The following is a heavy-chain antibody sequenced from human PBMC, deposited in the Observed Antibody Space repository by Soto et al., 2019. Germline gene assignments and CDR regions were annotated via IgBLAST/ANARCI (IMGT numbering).Heavy chain of an antibody. D-gene: IGHD2-21*01. CDR1: GYDFTSYG. Sequence: QGQLLQSGDEVKKPGASVRVSCRASGYDFTSYGISWVRQAPGQGLEWVSWISAYNGKRDTAQKFQGRVTMTLDTSTDTAHMELGDLTSADTAVYYGARGRIVASIHDPFEIWGQGTMVAVSS. CDR2: ISAYNGKR. J-gene: IGHJ3*02. CDR3: ARGRIVASIHDPFEI. V-gene: IGHV1-18*01.